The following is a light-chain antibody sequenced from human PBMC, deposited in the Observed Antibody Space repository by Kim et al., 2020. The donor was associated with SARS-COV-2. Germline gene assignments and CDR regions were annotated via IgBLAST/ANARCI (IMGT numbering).Light chain of an antibody. CDR2: AAS. Sequence: ASVGDSVTITGRSSQCINSFLAWYQQRPGKVPKLLIYAASVLQSGVPSRFSASRSGTAFTLTISSLPPEDVATYYCQKYNSAPWTFGQGTKVDIK. V-gene: IGKV1-27*01. CDR1: QCINSF. J-gene: IGKJ1*01. CDR3: QKYNSAPWT.